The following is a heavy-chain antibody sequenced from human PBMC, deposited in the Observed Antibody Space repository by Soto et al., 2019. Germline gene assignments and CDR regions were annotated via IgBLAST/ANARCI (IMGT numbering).Heavy chain of an antibody. Sequence: EVHLMESGGGWVQPGRSLRLSCAASGFTFDNYAMHWVRQAPGKGLEWVSGISWNSGNIGYADSVKGRFTIARDNAKTSLYLEMNSLRAEDTALYYCAKEKVYSNYQYYFDSWGQGTLVTVSS. D-gene: IGHD4-4*01. V-gene: IGHV3-9*01. CDR3: AKEKVYSNYQYYFDS. J-gene: IGHJ4*02. CDR2: ISWNSGNI. CDR1: GFTFDNYA.